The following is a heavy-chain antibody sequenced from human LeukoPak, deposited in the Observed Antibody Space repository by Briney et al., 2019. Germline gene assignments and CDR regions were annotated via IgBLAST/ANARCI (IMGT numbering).Heavy chain of an antibody. CDR1: GYTFTSYG. D-gene: IGHD3-22*01. CDR2: ISAYNGNT. V-gene: IGHV1-18*01. Sequence: ASVKVSCKASGYTFTSYGISWVRQAPGQGLEWMGWISAYNGNTNYAQKFQGRVTITADKSTSTAYMELSSLRSEDTAVYYCARDSSYYDSSGYQGQTDYWGQGTLVTVSS. CDR3: ARDSSYYDSSGYQGQTDY. J-gene: IGHJ4*02.